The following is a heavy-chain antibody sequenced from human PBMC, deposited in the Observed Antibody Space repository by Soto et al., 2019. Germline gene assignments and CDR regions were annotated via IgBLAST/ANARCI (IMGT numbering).Heavy chain of an antibody. J-gene: IGHJ6*02. CDR3: ASRHGYGDYVYYYYGMDV. V-gene: IGHV3-21*01. Sequence: EVQLVESGGGLVKPGGSLRLSCAASGFTFSSYSMNWVRQAPGKGLEWVSSISSSSSYIYYADSVKGRFTISRDNAKNSLYLQMNSLRAEDTAVYYCASRHGYGDYVYYYYGMDVWGQGTTVTVSS. CDR1: GFTFSSYS. CDR2: ISSSSSYI. D-gene: IGHD4-17*01.